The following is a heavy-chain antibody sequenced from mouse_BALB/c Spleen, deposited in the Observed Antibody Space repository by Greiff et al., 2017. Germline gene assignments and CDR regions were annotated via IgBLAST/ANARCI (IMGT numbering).Heavy chain of an antibody. V-gene: IGHV5-6-3*01. Sequence: EVQLVESGGGLVQPGGSLKLSCAASGFTFSSYGMSWVRQTPDKRLELVATINSNGGSTYYPDSVKGRFTISRDNAKNTLYLQMSSLKSEDTAMYYCARDSITTVVAPLDYWGQGTTLTVSS. J-gene: IGHJ2*01. CDR2: INSNGGST. CDR3: ARDSITTVVAPLDY. CDR1: GFTFSSYG. D-gene: IGHD1-1*01.